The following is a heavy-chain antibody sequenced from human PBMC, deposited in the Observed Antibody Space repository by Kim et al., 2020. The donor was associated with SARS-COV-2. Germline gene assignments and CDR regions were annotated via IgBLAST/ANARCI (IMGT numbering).Heavy chain of an antibody. Sequence: DSVKGRVTIARDNAKNSLYLQMNSLRAEDTAVYYCARGGNYYGSGSYSDYWGQGTLVTVSS. CDR3: ARGGNYYGSGSYSDY. J-gene: IGHJ4*02. D-gene: IGHD3-10*01. V-gene: IGHV3-48*03.